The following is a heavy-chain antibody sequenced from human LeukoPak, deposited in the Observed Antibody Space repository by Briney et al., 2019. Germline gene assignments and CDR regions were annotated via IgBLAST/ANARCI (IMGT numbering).Heavy chain of an antibody. CDR1: GYTFTGYY. D-gene: IGHD3-22*01. Sequence: ASVKVSCKASGYTFTGYYMHWVRQAPGQGLEWMGWINPNSGGTNYAQKFQGRVTMTRDTSISTAYMELSRLRSDDTAVYYCAREHNHYYDSSGWLDYWGQGTLVTVSS. V-gene: IGHV1-2*02. J-gene: IGHJ4*02. CDR2: INPNSGGT. CDR3: AREHNHYYDSSGWLDY.